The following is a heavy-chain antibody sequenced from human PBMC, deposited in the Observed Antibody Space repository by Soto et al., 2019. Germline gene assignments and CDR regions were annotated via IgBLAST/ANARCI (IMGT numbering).Heavy chain of an antibody. Sequence: SETLSLTCTVSGYSISSGYYWGWIRQPPGKGLEWIGSIYHSGSTYYNPSLKSRVTISVDTSKNQFSLKLSSVTAADTAVYYCARVFTYNWNYYYGMDVWGQGTTVTVSS. CDR3: ARVFTYNWNYYYGMDV. V-gene: IGHV4-38-2*02. CDR1: GYSISSGYY. J-gene: IGHJ6*02. D-gene: IGHD1-20*01. CDR2: IYHSGST.